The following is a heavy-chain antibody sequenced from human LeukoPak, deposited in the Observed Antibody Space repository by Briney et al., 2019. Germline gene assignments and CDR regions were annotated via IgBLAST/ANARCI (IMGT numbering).Heavy chain of an antibody. J-gene: IGHJ4*02. V-gene: IGHV1-18*01. CDR1: GYTFTNYG. CDR3: ARSGCSAGSCYSQTVKFDS. D-gene: IGHD2-15*01. Sequence: ASVKVSCKASGYTFTNYGISWVRQAPGQGLEWMAWISAYNGNTDYAQKFQGRVTVTADTSTSTAYMELRSLSPDDPAVYYCARSGCSAGSCYSQTVKFDSWGQGTLVTVSS. CDR2: ISAYNGNT.